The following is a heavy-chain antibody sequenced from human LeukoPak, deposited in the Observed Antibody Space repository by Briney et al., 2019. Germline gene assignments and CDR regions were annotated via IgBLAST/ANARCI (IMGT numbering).Heavy chain of an antibody. CDR3: ASTPTRNAFDI. V-gene: IGHV4-61*02. CDR2: IYTSGST. J-gene: IGHJ3*02. D-gene: IGHD1-1*01. CDR1: GGSISSGSYY. Sequence: SQTLSLTCTVSGGSISSGSYYWSWIRQPAGKGLEWIGRIYTSGSTNYNPSLKSRVTISVDTSKNQFPLKLSSVTAADTAVYYCASTPTRNAFDIWGQGTMVTVSS.